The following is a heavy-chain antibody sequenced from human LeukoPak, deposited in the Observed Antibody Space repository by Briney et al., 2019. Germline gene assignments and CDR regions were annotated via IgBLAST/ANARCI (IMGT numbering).Heavy chain of an antibody. Sequence: ASVKVSCKASGYTLTEYDVHWVRQAPGKGLEWMGRINPKNGEREYGQRFQGRVTMTTDTSISTVYMELDSLTSDDTAVYYCARGYYDFWNSYSFSRHIYFDPWGQGTLVTVSS. CDR1: GYTLTEYD. V-gene: IGHV1-2*06. CDR2: INPKNGER. D-gene: IGHD3-3*01. J-gene: IGHJ5*02. CDR3: ARGYYDFWNSYSFSRHIYFDP.